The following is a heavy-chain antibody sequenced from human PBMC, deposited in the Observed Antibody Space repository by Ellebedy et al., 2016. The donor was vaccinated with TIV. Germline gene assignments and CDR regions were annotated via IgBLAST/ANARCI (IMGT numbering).Heavy chain of an antibody. V-gene: IGHV3-53*01. CDR1: GFTVSTNY. Sequence: GGSLRLSCAASGFTVSTNYMTWVRQALGKGLEWASVIYAGGSTYYADSVKGRFTISRDNAKNSLYLQMNSLRAEDTAVYYCARGGWNDYWGQGTLVTVSS. CDR2: IYAGGST. D-gene: IGHD1-1*01. CDR3: ARGGWNDY. J-gene: IGHJ4*02.